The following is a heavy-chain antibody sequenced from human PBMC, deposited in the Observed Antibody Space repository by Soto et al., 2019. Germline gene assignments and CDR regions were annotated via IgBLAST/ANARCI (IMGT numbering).Heavy chain of an antibody. CDR2: VNAYNGNT. CDR1: GYSFTSFG. CDR3: ATGAAGIAAHFS. V-gene: IGHV1-18*01. D-gene: IGHD6-13*01. Sequence: QVQLVQSGGEVKKPGASVKVSCKASGYSFTSFGVNWVRQAPGQGLEWMGWVNAYNGNTNYAQKFQGRVTSTADASTSTAYMEVTTLRSDDTAVYYCATGAAGIAAHFSWGQGTLVTVSS. J-gene: IGHJ4*02.